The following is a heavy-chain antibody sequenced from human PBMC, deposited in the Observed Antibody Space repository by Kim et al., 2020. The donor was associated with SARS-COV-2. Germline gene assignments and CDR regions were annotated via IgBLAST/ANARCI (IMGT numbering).Heavy chain of an antibody. D-gene: IGHD3-10*01. CDR2: IGGGGYTT. CDR3: AKDLLLWFGDRKHGGFDY. Sequence: GGSLRLSCAASGFTFSSYAMSWLRQAPGKGLEWVSAIGGGGYTTYYADSVKGRFAISRDNSNNTLYLQLNSLRAEDTAVYYCAKDLLLWFGDRKHGGFDYWGQGTLVTVSS. J-gene: IGHJ4*02. V-gene: IGHV3-23*01. CDR1: GFTFSSYA.